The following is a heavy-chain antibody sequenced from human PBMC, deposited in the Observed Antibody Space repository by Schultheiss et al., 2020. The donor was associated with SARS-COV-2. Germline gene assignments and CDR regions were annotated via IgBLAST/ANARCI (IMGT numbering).Heavy chain of an antibody. V-gene: IGHV3-30*18. D-gene: IGHD6-13*01. CDR3: AKPYSSSWGYYYYYGMDV. CDR2: ISYDGSNK. CDR1: GFTFSSYG. J-gene: IGHJ6*02. Sequence: GGSLRLSCAASGFTFSSYGMHWVRQAPGKGLEWVAVISYDGSNKYYADSVKGRFTISRDNSKNTLYLQMNSLRAEDTAVYYCAKPYSSSWGYYYYYGMDVWGQGTTVTVSS.